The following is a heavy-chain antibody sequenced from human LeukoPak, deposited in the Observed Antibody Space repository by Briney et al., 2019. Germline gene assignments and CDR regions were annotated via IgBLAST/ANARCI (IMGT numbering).Heavy chain of an antibody. CDR1: GGSISSYY. V-gene: IGHV4-4*07. CDR2: IYTSGST. D-gene: IGHD3-10*01. CDR3: AREELLWFRELPAGWFDP. J-gene: IGHJ5*02. Sequence: SGTLSLTCTVSGGSISSYYWSWIRQPAGKGLEWIGRIYTSGSTNYNPSLKSRVTMSVDTSKNQFSLKLSSVTAADTAVYYCAREELLWFRELPAGWFDPWGQGTLVTVSS.